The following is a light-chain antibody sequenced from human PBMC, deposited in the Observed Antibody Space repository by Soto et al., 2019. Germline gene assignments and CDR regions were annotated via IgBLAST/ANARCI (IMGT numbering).Light chain of an antibody. J-gene: IGLJ1*01. CDR3: SSYTNINTRACV. Sequence: QSALAQPPSVSGAPGQRVTISYTGSSSNIGAGYDVHWYQHVPGTAPRLLIFGNSNRPSGVPDRFSGSKSGPSAFLAITGLQAEDEADYYCSSYTNINTRACVFGTGTKVTVL. CDR1: SSNIGAGYD. V-gene: IGLV1-40*01. CDR2: GNS.